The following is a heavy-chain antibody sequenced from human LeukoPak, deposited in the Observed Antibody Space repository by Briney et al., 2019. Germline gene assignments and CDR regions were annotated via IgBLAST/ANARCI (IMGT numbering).Heavy chain of an antibody. CDR3: ATSQCGSDCYLAGDY. Sequence: SETLSLTCTVSGGSISSGNHYWSWIRQLPGKGLEWIGYIYNTGSTYYNPSLKSRVTISVDTSKNQFSLKLSSVTAADTAVYYCATSQCGSDCYLAGDYWGQGTLVTVSS. CDR2: IYNTGST. D-gene: IGHD2-21*02. CDR1: GGSISSGNHY. J-gene: IGHJ4*02. V-gene: IGHV4-31*03.